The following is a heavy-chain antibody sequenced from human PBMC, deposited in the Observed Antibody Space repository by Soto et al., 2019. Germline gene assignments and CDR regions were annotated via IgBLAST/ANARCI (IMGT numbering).Heavy chain of an antibody. J-gene: IGHJ6*02. Sequence: GGSLRLSCAASGFTFSSYGMHWVRQAPGKGLEWVAVISYDGSNKYYADSVKGRFTTSRDNSKNTLYPQMNSLRAEDTAVYYCAKVYCSGGSCYFFPYYYYGMDVWGQGTTVTVSS. V-gene: IGHV3-30*18. D-gene: IGHD2-15*01. CDR2: ISYDGSNK. CDR1: GFTFSSYG. CDR3: AKVYCSGGSCYFFPYYYYGMDV.